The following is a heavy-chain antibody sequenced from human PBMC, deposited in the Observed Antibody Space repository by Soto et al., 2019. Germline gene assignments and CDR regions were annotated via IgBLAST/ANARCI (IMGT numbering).Heavy chain of an antibody. D-gene: IGHD3-10*01. CDR1: GFTFSSYG. Sequence: GGSLRLSCAASGFTFSSYGMHWVRQAPGKGLEWVAVISYDGSNKYYADSVKGRFTISRDNSKNTLYLQMNSLRAEDTAVYYCAKEGRLLWFGEFPHFFDYWGQGTLVTVSS. J-gene: IGHJ4*02. V-gene: IGHV3-30*18. CDR2: ISYDGSNK. CDR3: AKEGRLLWFGEFPHFFDY.